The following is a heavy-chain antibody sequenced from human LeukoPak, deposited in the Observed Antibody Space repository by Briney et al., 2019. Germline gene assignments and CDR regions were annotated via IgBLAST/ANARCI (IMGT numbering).Heavy chain of an antibody. J-gene: IGHJ6*02. V-gene: IGHV1-18*01. CDR1: GYTFTSYG. Sequence: ASVKVSCKASGYTFTSYGISWVRQAPGQGLEWMGWISAYNGNTNYAQKLQGRVTMTTDTSTSTAYMELRSLRSDDTAVYYCARGSSGWYFNYYYGMDVWGQGTTVTVSS. CDR2: ISAYNGNT. CDR3: ARGSSGWYFNYYYGMDV. D-gene: IGHD6-19*01.